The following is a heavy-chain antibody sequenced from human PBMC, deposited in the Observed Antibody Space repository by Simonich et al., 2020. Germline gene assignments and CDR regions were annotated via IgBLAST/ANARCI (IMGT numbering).Heavy chain of an antibody. Sequence: EVQLLESGGGLVQPGGSLRLSCAASGFTFSSYAMSWVRQAPGKGRGWVAAISGRGGSTYYADSVKGRFTISRDNSKNTLYLQMNGLRAEDTAVYYCAKVGVALPKYYFDYWGQGTLVTVSS. D-gene: IGHD3-3*01. V-gene: IGHV3-23*01. CDR1: GFTFSSYA. CDR3: AKVGVALPKYYFDY. CDR2: ISGRGGST. J-gene: IGHJ4*02.